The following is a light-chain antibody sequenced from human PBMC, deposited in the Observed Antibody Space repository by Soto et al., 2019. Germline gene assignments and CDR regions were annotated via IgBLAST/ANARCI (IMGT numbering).Light chain of an antibody. Sequence: QSVLTQPASVSGSPGQSITISCTGTSSDVGDYDYVSWYQQHPGKAPKLVIYDVSTRPSGVSNRFSGSKSGNTASLTISGLQAEDEADYYCSSYSSSSTAVFGEGTKLTVL. J-gene: IGLJ2*01. CDR2: DVS. V-gene: IGLV2-14*03. CDR1: SSDVGDYDY. CDR3: SSYSSSSTAV.